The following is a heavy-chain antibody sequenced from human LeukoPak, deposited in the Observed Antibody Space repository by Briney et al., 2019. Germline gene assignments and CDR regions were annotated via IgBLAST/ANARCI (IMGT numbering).Heavy chain of an antibody. CDR1: GGSFSGYY. J-gene: IGHJ6*02. Sequence: SETLSLTCAVYGGSFSGYYWSWIRQPPGKGLEWIGEINHSGSTNYNPSLKSRVTISVDTSKNQFSLKLSSVTAADTAVYYCASLASSGWYYYYGMDVWGQGPTVTVSS. D-gene: IGHD6-19*01. CDR2: INHSGST. V-gene: IGHV4-34*01. CDR3: ASLASSGWYYYYGMDV.